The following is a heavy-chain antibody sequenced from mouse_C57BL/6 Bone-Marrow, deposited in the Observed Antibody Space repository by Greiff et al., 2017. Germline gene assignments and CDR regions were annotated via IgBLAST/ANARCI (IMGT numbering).Heavy chain of an antibody. Sequence: EVQLQQSGPELVKPGASVKISCKASGYSFTGYFMNWVMQSHGKSLEWIGRINPYNGDTFYNQKFKGKATLTVDNSSSTAHMELRSLPSEDSAVYYCARSGITTVVASYYFDYWGQGTTLTVSS. V-gene: IGHV1-20*02. J-gene: IGHJ2*01. CDR2: INPYNGDT. CDR1: GYSFTGYF. D-gene: IGHD1-1*01. CDR3: ARSGITTVVASYYFDY.